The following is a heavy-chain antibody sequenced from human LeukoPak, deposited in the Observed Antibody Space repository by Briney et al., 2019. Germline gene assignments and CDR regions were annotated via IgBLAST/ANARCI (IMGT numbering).Heavy chain of an antibody. D-gene: IGHD5-12*01. Sequence: PSETLSLTCTVSGGSISSYYWSWIRQPPGKGLEWIGYIYYSGSTNYNPSLKSRVTISVDTSKNQFSLKLSSVTAADTAVYYCARQSRYGGYDWGQGTLVTVSS. V-gene: IGHV4-59*08. CDR2: IYYSGST. CDR1: GGSISSYY. CDR3: ARQSRYGGYD. J-gene: IGHJ4*02.